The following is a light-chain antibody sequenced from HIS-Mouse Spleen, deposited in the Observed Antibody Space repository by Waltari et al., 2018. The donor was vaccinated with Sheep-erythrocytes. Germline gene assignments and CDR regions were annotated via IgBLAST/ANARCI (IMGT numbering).Light chain of an antibody. J-gene: IGLJ3*02. Sequence: QSALTPPASVSGSPGPSIPISCTGTSSDVGSSNLVSWYQQHPGKAPKLMIYEGSKRPSGVSNRFSGSKSGNTASLTISGLQAEDEADYYCCSYAGSSTPWVFGGGTKLTVL. CDR2: EGS. CDR1: SSDVGSSNL. V-gene: IGLV2-23*01. CDR3: CSYAGSSTPWV.